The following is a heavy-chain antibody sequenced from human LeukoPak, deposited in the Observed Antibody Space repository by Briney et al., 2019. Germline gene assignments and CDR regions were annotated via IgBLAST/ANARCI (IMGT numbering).Heavy chain of an antibody. CDR3: ARESMELVRFDF. CDR2: INSEGRRT. J-gene: IGHJ4*02. V-gene: IGHV3-74*01. Sequence: PGGSVRLLCAACGFTFSRYWMHWARQAPGKGLVCVSNINSEGRRTSYADSVKGRFTISRDNAKNTLYLQMNSLRAEDTAVYYCARESMELVRFDFWGQGTLVTVSS. D-gene: IGHD6-13*01. CDR1: GFTFSRYW.